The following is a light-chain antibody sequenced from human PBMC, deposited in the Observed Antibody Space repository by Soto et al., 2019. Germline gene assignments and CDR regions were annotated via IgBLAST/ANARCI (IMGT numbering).Light chain of an antibody. CDR3: SSYTTSSTVV. Sequence: QSVLTQPASVSGSPGQSITISCTGTSSDIGAYNYVSWYQNYPGKAPKVIIYEVSNRPSGVSNRFSGSKSGNSASLTIAGLQAADEADYYCSSYTTSSTVVFGGGTK. CDR2: EVS. J-gene: IGLJ2*01. CDR1: SSDIGAYNY. V-gene: IGLV2-14*01.